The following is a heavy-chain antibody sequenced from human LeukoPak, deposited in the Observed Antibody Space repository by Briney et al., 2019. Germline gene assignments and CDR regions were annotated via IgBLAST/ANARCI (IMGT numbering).Heavy chain of an antibody. Sequence: ASVKVSCKASGYTFTYYYLHWVRQAPGQGLEWMGWINPNSGGTNYAQKFQGRVTMTRDTAISTAYMELSRLRSDDTNVYYCAREGPIVGATHFVDYWGQGTLVTVSS. CDR3: AREGPIVGATHFVDY. V-gene: IGHV1-2*02. D-gene: IGHD1-26*01. J-gene: IGHJ4*02. CDR1: GYTFTYYY. CDR2: INPNSGGT.